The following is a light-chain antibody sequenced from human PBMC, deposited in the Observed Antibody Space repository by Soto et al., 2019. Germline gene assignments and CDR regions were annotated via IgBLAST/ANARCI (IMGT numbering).Light chain of an antibody. V-gene: IGKV1-39*01. Sequence: DIQMTQSPSSLSASVGDRFTITCRSSVDIRFELGWYQQKSGTAPKLLIYAASTLHTGVPSRFSGRGSGTDFTLTINNLQREDFADYFCQQTYSNLWTFGQGTKVDIK. CDR3: QQTYSNLWT. J-gene: IGKJ1*01. CDR2: AAS. CDR1: VDIRFE.